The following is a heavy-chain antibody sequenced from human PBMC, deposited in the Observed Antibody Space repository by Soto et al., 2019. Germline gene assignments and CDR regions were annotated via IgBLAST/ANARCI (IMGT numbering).Heavy chain of an antibody. CDR3: ARFHGSGISYYYGMDV. D-gene: IGHD3-10*01. CDR1: GYTFTSYD. J-gene: IGHJ6*02. CDR2: MNPNSGNT. V-gene: IGHV1-8*01. Sequence: GASVKVSCKASGYTFTSYDINWVRQATGQGLEWMGWMNPNSGNTGYAQKFQGRVTMTRNTSISTAYMELSSLRSEDTAVYYCARFHGSGISYYYGMDVWGQGTTVTVSS.